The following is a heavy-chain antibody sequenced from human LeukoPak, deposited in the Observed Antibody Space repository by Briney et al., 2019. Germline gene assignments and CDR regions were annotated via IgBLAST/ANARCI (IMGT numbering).Heavy chain of an antibody. Sequence: SETLSLTCSVSDDSMNNYYWSWLRQSPGKGLEWIGNVYYRGTTNYNPSLKNRVTIAVDTSKKQVSLKVTAMTAADTAVYYCARVNSDCSNEICNVGYYYYMDVWGKGTTVTVSS. V-gene: IGHV4-59*01. CDR1: DDSMNNYY. CDR3: ARVNSDCSNEICNVGYYYYMDV. D-gene: IGHD2-8*01. CDR2: VYYRGTT. J-gene: IGHJ6*03.